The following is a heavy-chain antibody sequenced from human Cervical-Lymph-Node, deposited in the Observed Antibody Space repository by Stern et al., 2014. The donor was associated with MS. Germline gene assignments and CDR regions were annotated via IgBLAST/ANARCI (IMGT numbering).Heavy chain of an antibody. J-gene: IGHJ3*01. D-gene: IGHD2-21*01. CDR1: GYPFTDYY. CDR2: IDPSSGGT. Sequence: VQLVQSGAEGKKHGASVKGSCKTSGYPFTDYYIHWVRQAPGQGLEWMGWIDPSSGGTNYAQKFLGWVTLTRDTSISAAFMELNRLRSDDTAVYYCARPSRVGIVQSFDAFDVWGQGTRVTVSS. CDR3: ARPSRVGIVQSFDAFDV. V-gene: IGHV1-2*04.